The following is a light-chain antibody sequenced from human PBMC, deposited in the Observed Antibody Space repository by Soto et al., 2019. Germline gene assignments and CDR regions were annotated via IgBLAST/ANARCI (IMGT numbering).Light chain of an antibody. J-gene: IGLJ1*01. CDR2: DVT. CDR3: TSFTSGSTPYV. V-gene: IGLV2-14*03. Sequence: QSVLTQPVSVSGSPGQSITISCAGTSSDVGGYNYVSWYQQLPGKAPQLVIYDVTHRPSGASDRFSGSRSGNTASLTISGLQAEDEADYYCTSFTSGSTPYVLGTGTKAPS. CDR1: SSDVGGYNY.